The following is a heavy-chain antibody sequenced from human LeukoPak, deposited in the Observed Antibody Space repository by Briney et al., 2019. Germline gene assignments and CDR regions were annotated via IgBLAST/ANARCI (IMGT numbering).Heavy chain of an antibody. Sequence: SETLSLTCSVSGASIGRHYWSWIRKTPGKGLEWIGYVYFTGRTHYNPSPKSRATISVDMLNKEFSLTLTSVTAADTAVYFCARTGDGSNFYNYYYMDVWGKGTTVIVSS. CDR3: ARTGDGSNFYNYYYMDV. CDR1: GASIGRHY. CDR2: VYFTGRT. V-gene: IGHV4-59*11. J-gene: IGHJ6*03. D-gene: IGHD5-24*01.